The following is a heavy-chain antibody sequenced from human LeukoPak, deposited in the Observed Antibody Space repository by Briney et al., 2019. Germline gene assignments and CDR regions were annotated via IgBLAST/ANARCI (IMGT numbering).Heavy chain of an antibody. CDR2: ISAYNGST. CDR3: ARDDKNCSGGSCYSPYYYYGMDV. CDR1: GYTFTSYG. V-gene: IGHV1-18*01. D-gene: IGHD2-15*01. Sequence: ASVKVSCKASGYTFTSYGISWVRQAPGRGLEWMGWISAYNGSTNYAQKLQGRVTMTTDTSTSTAYMELRSLRSDDTAVYYCARDDKNCSGGSCYSPYYYYGMDVWGQGTTVTVSS. J-gene: IGHJ6*02.